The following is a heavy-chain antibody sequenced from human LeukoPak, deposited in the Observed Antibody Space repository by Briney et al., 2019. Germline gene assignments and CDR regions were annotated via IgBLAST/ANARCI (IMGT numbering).Heavy chain of an antibody. CDR2: MSASGGST. J-gene: IGHJ4*02. CDR1: GFTFSSYA. V-gene: IGHV3-23*01. D-gene: IGHD6-19*01. Sequence: PGGSLRLSCAASGFTFSSYAMTWVRQAPGMGLEWVSAMSASGGSTYIADSVKGRFTISRDNSNNTLYLQMNSLRVEDTAVYYCAKGSGGGYSSGSAFDYWGQGTLVTASS. CDR3: AKGSGGGYSSGSAFDY.